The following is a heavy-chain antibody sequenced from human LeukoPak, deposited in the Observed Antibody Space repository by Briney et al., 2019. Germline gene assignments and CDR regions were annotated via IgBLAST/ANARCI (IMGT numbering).Heavy chain of an antibody. CDR3: ARSTGGSWRDRASNDY. CDR1: GYTFTGYY. V-gene: IGHV1-2*06. D-gene: IGHD3-3*01. Sequence: GASVKVSCKASGYTFTGYYMHWVRQAPGQGLEWMGRINPNSGGTNYAQKFQGRVTMTRDTSISTAYMELSRLRSDDTAVYYYARSTGGSWRDRASNDYWGQGTLVTVSS. J-gene: IGHJ4*02. CDR2: INPNSGGT.